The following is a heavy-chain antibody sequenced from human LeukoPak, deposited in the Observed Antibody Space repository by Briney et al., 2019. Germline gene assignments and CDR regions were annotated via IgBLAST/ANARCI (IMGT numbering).Heavy chain of an antibody. V-gene: IGHV3-53*01. D-gene: IGHD1-26*01. Sequence: GGSLRLSCAASGFTVSDNYMTWVRQAPGKGLEWVSSIYSAGATHYAESGKGRFTIPRDNSKNTLYLQMNSLRAEDMAVYYCARIEWERLGRAFDIWGQGTMVTVSS. J-gene: IGHJ3*02. CDR1: GFTVSDNY. CDR2: IYSAGAT. CDR3: ARIEWERLGRAFDI.